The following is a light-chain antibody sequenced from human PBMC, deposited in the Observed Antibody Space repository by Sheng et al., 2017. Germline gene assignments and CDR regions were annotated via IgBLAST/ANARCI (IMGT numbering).Light chain of an antibody. CDR2: LAS. CDR1: QSINIY. Sequence: DIQMTQSPSSLSASVGDRVTISCRASQSINIYVNWYQQKPGKAPQLLVYLASTFTKWGPIKVQWRGSGTDFTLTINNIQPEDFATYYCQQSYNTVAVSFGGGTKVEI. V-gene: IGKV1-39*01. J-gene: IGKJ4*01. CDR3: QQSYNTVAVS.